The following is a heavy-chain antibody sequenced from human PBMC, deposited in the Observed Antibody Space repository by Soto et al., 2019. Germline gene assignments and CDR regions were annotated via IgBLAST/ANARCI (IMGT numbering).Heavy chain of an antibody. D-gene: IGHD2-2*01. Sequence: PGESLKISGKASGYSFTSYWIAWVLQMPGKGLEWMGIIYPGDSDTRYSPSFQGQVTISADRSISTAYLHWSSLKASETAMYYCAREGGYCTSTSCQGIDYWGQGTLVTVSS. CDR3: AREGGYCTSTSCQGIDY. CDR1: GYSFTSYW. J-gene: IGHJ4*02. V-gene: IGHV5-51*01. CDR2: IYPGDSDT.